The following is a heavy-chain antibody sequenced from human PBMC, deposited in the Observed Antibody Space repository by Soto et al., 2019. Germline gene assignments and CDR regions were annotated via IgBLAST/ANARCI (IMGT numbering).Heavy chain of an antibody. D-gene: IGHD4-17*01. J-gene: IGHJ6*02. Sequence: PGGSLRLSCAASGFTVSSNYMSWVRQAPGKGLEWVSVVYSGGSTYYADSVKGRFTISRHNSKNTLYLQMNSLGAEDTAVYYCARDYYGDFSYYYYYGMDVWGQGTTVTVSS. V-gene: IGHV3-53*04. CDR1: GFTVSSNY. CDR3: ARDYYGDFSYYYYYGMDV. CDR2: VYSGGST.